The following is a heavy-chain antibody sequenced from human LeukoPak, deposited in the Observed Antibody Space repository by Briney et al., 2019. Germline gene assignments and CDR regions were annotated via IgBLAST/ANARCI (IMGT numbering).Heavy chain of an antibody. CDR3: ARDYYDILTGYSQPDYYYYYGMDV. D-gene: IGHD3-9*01. J-gene: IGHJ6*02. CDR1: GYTFTSYG. CDR2: ISAYNGNT. Sequence: ASVKVSCKASGYTFTSYGISWVRQAPGQGLEWMGWISAYNGNTNYAQKLQGRDTMTTDTSTSTAYMELRSLRSDDTAVYYCARDYYDILTGYSQPDYYYYYGMDVWGQGTTVTVSS. V-gene: IGHV1-18*01.